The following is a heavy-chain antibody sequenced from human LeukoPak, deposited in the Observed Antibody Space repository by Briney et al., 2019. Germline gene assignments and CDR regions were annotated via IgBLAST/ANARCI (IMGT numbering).Heavy chain of an antibody. D-gene: IGHD3-3*01. V-gene: IGHV7-4-1*02. CDR1: GYIFTRYA. Sequence: ASVKVSCKASGYIFTRYALNWVRQAPGQGLEWMGWINSNTGNAKYAQGFTGRFVFSLDTSVSTAYLQISSLKAEDTAVYYCARVESHGSLGVWGNGTTVTV. J-gene: IGHJ6*03. CDR2: INSNTGNA. CDR3: ARVESHGSLGV.